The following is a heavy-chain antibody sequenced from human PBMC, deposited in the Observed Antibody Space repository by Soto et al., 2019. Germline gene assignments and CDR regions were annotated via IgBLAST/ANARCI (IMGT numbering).Heavy chain of an antibody. CDR2: ISAYNGSI. D-gene: IGHD3-10*01. V-gene: IGHV1-18*01. Sequence: QVELVQSGAEMKKPGASVKVSCKTSGYNFFTYALSWVRQAPGQGLEWIGCISAYNGSIKYAQKFQDRVILTTDTYTSTAYMEMRSLRSDDTAVYYCARDFWFRELSPLQHWGQGTPVTVSS. J-gene: IGHJ1*01. CDR1: GYNFFTYA. CDR3: ARDFWFRELSPLQH.